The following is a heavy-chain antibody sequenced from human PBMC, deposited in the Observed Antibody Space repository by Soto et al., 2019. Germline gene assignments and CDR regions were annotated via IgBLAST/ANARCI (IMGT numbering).Heavy chain of an antibody. CDR1: VYTFTSYG. J-gene: IGHJ4*02. V-gene: IGHV1-18*01. Sequence: QFKRVRSGAGVKKPGASVKFSGKVSVYTFTSYGTTWVGQAPGQGLEWMGWIGAYNGNKNYAKKLQGRVTMTTDTSTSTAYMELRSLRSDDTAVYYCARDPGFRSDYWGQGTLVTVSS. CDR3: ARDPGFRSDY. CDR2: IGAYNGNK. D-gene: IGHD3-9*01.